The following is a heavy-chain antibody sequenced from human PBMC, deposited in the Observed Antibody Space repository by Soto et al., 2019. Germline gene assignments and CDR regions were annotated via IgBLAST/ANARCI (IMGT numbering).Heavy chain of an antibody. Sequence: ASVKVSCKASGYTFTSYGISWVRQAPGQGLEWMGWISAYNGNTNYAQKLQGRVTMTTDTSTSTAYMELRSLRSDDTAVYYCARGGMTTVVTPIPHYFDYWGQGTLVTVSS. CDR3: ARGGMTTVVTPIPHYFDY. D-gene: IGHD4-17*01. CDR2: ISAYNGNT. J-gene: IGHJ4*02. CDR1: GYTFTSYG. V-gene: IGHV1-18*01.